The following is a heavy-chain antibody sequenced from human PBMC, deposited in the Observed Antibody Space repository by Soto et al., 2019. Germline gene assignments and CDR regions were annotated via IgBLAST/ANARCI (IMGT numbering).Heavy chain of an antibody. V-gene: IGHV3-48*03. D-gene: IGHD3-22*01. CDR2: ISSSGSTI. J-gene: IGHJ3*02. Sequence: PGGSLRLSCAASGFTFSSYEMNWVRQAPGKGLEWVSYISSSGSTIYYADSVKGRFTISRDNAKNSLYLQMNSLRAEDTAVYYCARATGGDTMIVLDDAFDIWGQGTMVTVSS. CDR3: ARATGGDTMIVLDDAFDI. CDR1: GFTFSSYE.